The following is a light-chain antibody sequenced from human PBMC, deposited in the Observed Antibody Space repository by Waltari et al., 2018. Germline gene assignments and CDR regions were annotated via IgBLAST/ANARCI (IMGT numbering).Light chain of an antibody. CDR1: QSISTW. V-gene: IGKV1-5*03. CDR3: QQYNTYVT. CDR2: KAS. J-gene: IGKJ3*01. Sequence: DIQMNQSPSTLSASVGDRVTITCRASQSISTWLAWYQQKPGKAPNLLIYKASSLESGVPSRFSGSGSGTEFTLTISSLQPDDFATFYCQQYNTYVTFGPGTKVDIK.